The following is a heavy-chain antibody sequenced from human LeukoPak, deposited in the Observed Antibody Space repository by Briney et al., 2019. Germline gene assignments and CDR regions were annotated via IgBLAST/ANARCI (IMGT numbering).Heavy chain of an antibody. D-gene: IGHD5-24*01. J-gene: IGHJ4*02. Sequence: YYSGSTNYTPSRKSRFTISVDTAKNKFSLKLSSVTAADTAVYYCARARGDGYNRRFSALDYWGQGTLVTVSS. V-gene: IGHV4-59*01. CDR2: YYSGST. CDR3: ARARGDGYNRRFSALDY.